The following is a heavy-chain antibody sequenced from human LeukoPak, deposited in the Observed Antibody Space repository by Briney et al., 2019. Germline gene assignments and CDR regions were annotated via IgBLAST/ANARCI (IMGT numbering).Heavy chain of an antibody. J-gene: IGHJ5*02. CDR2: INPNSGGT. Sequence: ASVKVSCKASGYTFTGYYIHWVRQAPGQGLEWMGWINPNSGGTNYAQKFQGRVTMTRDTSISTAYMELGRLRFDDTAVYYCARYEAYCGGDCYLWFDPWGQGTLVTVSS. CDR1: GYTFTGYY. V-gene: IGHV1-2*02. CDR3: ARYEAYCGGDCYLWFDP. D-gene: IGHD2-21*02.